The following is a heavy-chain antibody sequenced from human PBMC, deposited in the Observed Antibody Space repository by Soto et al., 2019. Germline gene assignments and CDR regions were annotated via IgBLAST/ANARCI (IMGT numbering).Heavy chain of an antibody. Sequence: GGSLRLSCAASGFTFSNSWLHWVRQAPGKGLVWLSHINADGSSIRYADSVRGRLTISRGNAKNTLFLQMSSLTAEDTAVYFCARDRLNNAYNTFFDYWGQGT. J-gene: IGHJ4*02. CDR1: GFTFSNSW. V-gene: IGHV3-74*01. CDR2: INADGSSI. D-gene: IGHD1-1*01. CDR3: ARDRLNNAYNTFFDY.